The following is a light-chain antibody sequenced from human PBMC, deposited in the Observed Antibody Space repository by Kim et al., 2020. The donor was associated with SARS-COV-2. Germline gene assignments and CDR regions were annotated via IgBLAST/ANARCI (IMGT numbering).Light chain of an antibody. CDR1: SSDIGGYNY. CDR2: DVS. CDR3: NSYTSSTISV. Sequence: QSALTQPASVSGSPRQSITISCTGTSSDIGGYNYVSWYQQHPGKAPKLVIYDVSKRPSGVSYRFSGSKSGNTASLTISGLQTEDEADYYCNSYTSSTISVFGTGTKVTVL. J-gene: IGLJ1*01. V-gene: IGLV2-14*03.